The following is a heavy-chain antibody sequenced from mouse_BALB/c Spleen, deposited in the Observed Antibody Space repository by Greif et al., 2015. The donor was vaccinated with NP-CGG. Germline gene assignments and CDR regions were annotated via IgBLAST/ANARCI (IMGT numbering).Heavy chain of an antibody. J-gene: IGHJ3*01. CDR3: ARDRL. D-gene: IGHD2-13*01. V-gene: IGHV5-6-5*01. CDR1: GFTFSSYA. CDR2: ISSGGST. Sequence: EVQRVESGGGLVKTGGSLKLSCAAYGFTFSSYAMSWVRQTTEKRLEWVASISSGGSTYYPDSVKGRFTISRDNARNILYLQMSCLRSEDTAMYYCARDRLWGQGTLVTVSS.